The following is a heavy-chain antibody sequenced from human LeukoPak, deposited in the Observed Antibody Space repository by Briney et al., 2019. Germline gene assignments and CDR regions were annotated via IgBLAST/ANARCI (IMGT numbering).Heavy chain of an antibody. D-gene: IGHD4-23*01. CDR1: GGSFSGYY. V-gene: IGHV4-34*01. CDR2: INHSGST. Sequence: KASETLSLTCAVYGGSFSGYYWSWIRQPPGKGLEWIGKINHSGSTNYNPSLKSRVTISVDTSKNQFSLKLSSVTAADTAVYYCARGDYGGNRYFDYWGQGTLVTVSS. J-gene: IGHJ4*02. CDR3: ARGDYGGNRYFDY.